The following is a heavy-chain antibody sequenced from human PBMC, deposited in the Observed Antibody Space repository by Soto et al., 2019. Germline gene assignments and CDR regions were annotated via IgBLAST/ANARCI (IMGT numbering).Heavy chain of an antibody. J-gene: IGHJ4*02. CDR3: ARDSPPVDY. Sequence: QVQLVQSGAEVKKPGASVKVSCKASGYTFTSYGVSWVRQAPGQGLEWMGWISAYNGNTKYAQKLQGRVTMTTDTSTNTAYMDLRSLRSNDTAVYYCARDSPPVDYWGQGTLVTVSS. CDR2: ISAYNGNT. CDR1: GYTFTSYG. V-gene: IGHV1-18*01.